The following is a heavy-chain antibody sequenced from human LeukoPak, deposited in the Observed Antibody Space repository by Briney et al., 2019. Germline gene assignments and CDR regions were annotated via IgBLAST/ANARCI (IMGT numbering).Heavy chain of an antibody. J-gene: IGHJ6*03. V-gene: IGHV1-46*01. CDR1: GYTFTSYY. CDR2: INPSGGST. D-gene: IGHD1-26*01. CDR3: ARDRDSGSYYYYYYMDV. Sequence: ASVKVSCKASGYTFTSYYMHWVRQAPGQGLEWMGIINPSGGSTSYAQKFQGRVTMTRDTSTSTVYMELSSLRSEDTAVYYCARDRDSGSYYYYYYMDVWGKGTTVTVSS.